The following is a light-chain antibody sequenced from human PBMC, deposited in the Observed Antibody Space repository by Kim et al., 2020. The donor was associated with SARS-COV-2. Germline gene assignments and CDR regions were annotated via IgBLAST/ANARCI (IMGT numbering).Light chain of an antibody. J-gene: IGLJ1*01. CDR1: SPNSGAGYD. CDR2: GNS. V-gene: IGLV1-40*01. Sequence: VPISCTGSSPNSGAGYDVHWYQQLPGTAPKLLIYGNSNRPSGVPDRFSGSKSGTSASLAITGLQAEDEADYYCQSYDSSLSGSGVFGTGTKVTVL. CDR3: QSYDSSLSGSGV.